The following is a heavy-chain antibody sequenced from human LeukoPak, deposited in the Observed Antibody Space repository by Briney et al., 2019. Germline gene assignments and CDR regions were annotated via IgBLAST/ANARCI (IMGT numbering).Heavy chain of an antibody. V-gene: IGHV4-30-2*05. CDR1: GGSISSGGYS. J-gene: IGHJ4*02. D-gene: IGHD6-19*01. CDR2: ICHSGST. CDR3: ARDLGLGIAVAGTTLGY. Sequence: SQTLSLTCAVSGGSISSGGYSWSWIRQPPGKGLEWIGYICHSGSTYYNPSLKSRVTISVDTSKNQFSLKLSSVTAADTAVYYCARDLGLGIAVAGTTLGYWGQGTLVTVSS.